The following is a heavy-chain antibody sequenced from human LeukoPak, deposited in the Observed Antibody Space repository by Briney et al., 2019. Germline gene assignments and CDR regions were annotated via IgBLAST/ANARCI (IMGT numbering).Heavy chain of an antibody. J-gene: IGHJ6*02. Sequence: SETLSLTCAVHGGSFSGSYWNWIRQPPGKGLEWIGEINHSGITNYNPSLKSRVTISVDTSKIKFSLMVRSVPAADSAVYYCARRVRLSTNDLYYYPTDVWGQGTTVSVSS. CDR1: GGSFSGSY. V-gene: IGHV4-34*01. CDR2: INHSGIT. D-gene: IGHD1-1*01. CDR3: ARRVRLSTNDLYYYPTDV.